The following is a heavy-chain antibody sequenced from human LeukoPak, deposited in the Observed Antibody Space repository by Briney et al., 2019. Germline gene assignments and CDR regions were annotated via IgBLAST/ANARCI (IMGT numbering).Heavy chain of an antibody. CDR2: IYYSGST. Sequence: PSQTLSLTCTVSGGSISSGGYYWSWIRQHPGKGLEWIGYIYYSGSTYYNPSLKSRVTISVDTSKNQFSLKLSSVTAADTAVYYCARVFSSSFAFDIWGQGTMVTVSS. V-gene: IGHV4-31*03. CDR1: GGSISSGGYY. J-gene: IGHJ3*02. D-gene: IGHD6-6*01. CDR3: ARVFSSSFAFDI.